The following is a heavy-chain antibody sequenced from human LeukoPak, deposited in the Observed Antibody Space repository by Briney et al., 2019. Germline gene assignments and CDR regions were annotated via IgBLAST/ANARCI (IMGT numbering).Heavy chain of an antibody. V-gene: IGHV3-11*04. CDR3: ARDLAESGYSGYRDY. Sequence: GGSLRLSCAASGFTFSDYYMSWIRQAPGKGLEWVSYISSSGSTIYYADSVKGRFTISRDNAKNSLYLQINSLRAEDTAVYYCARDLAESGYSGYRDYWGQGTLVTVSS. CDR1: GFTFSDYY. J-gene: IGHJ4*02. D-gene: IGHD5-12*01. CDR2: ISSSGSTI.